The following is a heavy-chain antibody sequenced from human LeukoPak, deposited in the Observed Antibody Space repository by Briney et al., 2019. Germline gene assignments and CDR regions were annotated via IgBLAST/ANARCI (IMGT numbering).Heavy chain of an antibody. J-gene: IGHJ4*02. V-gene: IGHV1-18*01. CDR3: ARTMTTMTTHGELDF. Sequence: GASAKVSCKASGYTFTNYVLTWVRQAPGQGLEWMGRISTYTDNSNYAQKFQDRVTMTTDTSTGTAYMELRNLSSDDTAVYYCARTMTTMTTHGELDFWGQGTLVTVSS. CDR2: ISTYTDNS. D-gene: IGHD4-17*01. CDR1: GYTFTNYV.